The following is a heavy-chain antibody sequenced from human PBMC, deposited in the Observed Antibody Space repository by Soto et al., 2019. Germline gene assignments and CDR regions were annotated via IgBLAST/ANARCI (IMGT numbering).Heavy chain of an antibody. D-gene: IGHD2-2*01. Sequence: SETLSLTCTVSGGSISSYYWSWIRQPPGKGLEWIGYIYYSGSTNYNPSLKSRVTISVDTSKNQFSLKLSSVTAADTAVYYCARHERGYCSSTSCYVGEGNYYYYMDVWGKGTTVTVSS. V-gene: IGHV4-59*08. CDR1: GGSISSYY. CDR3: ARHERGYCSSTSCYVGEGNYYYYMDV. CDR2: IYYSGST. J-gene: IGHJ6*03.